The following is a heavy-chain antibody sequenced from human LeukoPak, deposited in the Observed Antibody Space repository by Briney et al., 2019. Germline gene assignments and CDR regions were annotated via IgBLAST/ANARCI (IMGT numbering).Heavy chain of an antibody. CDR2: ISAYNGNT. CDR1: GYTFTSYG. J-gene: IGHJ4*02. D-gene: IGHD1-26*01. V-gene: IGHV1-18*01. CDR3: ARGVVGATTGAYSFDY. Sequence: ASVKVSCKASGYTFTSYGISWVRQAPGQGLEWMGWISAYNGNTNYVQKLQGRVTMTTDTSTSTAYMELSSLRSEDTAVYYCARGVVGATTGAYSFDYWGRGTLVTVSS.